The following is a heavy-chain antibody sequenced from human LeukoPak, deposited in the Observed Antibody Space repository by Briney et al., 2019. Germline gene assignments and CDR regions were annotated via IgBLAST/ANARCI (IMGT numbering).Heavy chain of an antibody. CDR1: GFTFSNYA. V-gene: IGHV3-30*04. CDR3: GRDPSARVTIDF. CDR2: VSHDGRNQ. J-gene: IGHJ4*02. D-gene: IGHD5-24*01. Sequence: GGSLRLSCAASGFTFSNYAMHWVRQAPGKGLEWVAIVSHDGRNQYYAESVKGRFTISRDSSKNTVSLQMNSLTAGDSALYYCGRDPSARVTIDFWGQGTLATVSS.